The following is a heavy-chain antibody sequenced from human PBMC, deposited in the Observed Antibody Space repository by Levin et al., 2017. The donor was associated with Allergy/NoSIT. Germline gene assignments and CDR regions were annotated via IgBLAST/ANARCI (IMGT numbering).Heavy chain of an antibody. CDR1: GGSISSSSYY. Sequence: PGGSLRLSCTVSGGSISSSSYYWGWIRQPPGKGLEWIGSIYYSGSTYYNPSLKSRVTISVDTSKNQFSLKLSSVTAADTAVYYCARLSKGRVDAFDIWGQGTMVTVSS. J-gene: IGHJ3*02. CDR3: ARLSKGRVDAFDI. D-gene: IGHD3-10*01. CDR2: IYYSGST. V-gene: IGHV4-39*01.